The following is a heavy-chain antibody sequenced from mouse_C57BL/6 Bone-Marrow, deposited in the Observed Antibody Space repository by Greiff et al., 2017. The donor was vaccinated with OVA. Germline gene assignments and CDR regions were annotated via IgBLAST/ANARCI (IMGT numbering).Heavy chain of an antibody. CDR1: GYTFTDYY. CDR2: INPNNGGT. D-gene: IGHD2-3*01. J-gene: IGHJ2*01. V-gene: IGHV1-26*01. Sequence: EVQLQQSGPELVKPGASVKISCKASGYTFTDYYMNWVKQSHGKSLEWIGDINPNNGGTSYNQKFKGKATLTVDKSSSTAYMELRSLTSEDSAVYYCARAGFYDCYLYYFDYWGQGTTLTVSS. CDR3: ARAGFYDCYLYYFDY.